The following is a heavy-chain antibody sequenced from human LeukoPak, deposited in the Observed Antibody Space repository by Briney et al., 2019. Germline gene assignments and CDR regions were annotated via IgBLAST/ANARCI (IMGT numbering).Heavy chain of an antibody. V-gene: IGHV3-7*01. Sequence: GGSLRLSCAASGFTFSSYEVNWVRQAPGKGLEWVGNIKQDGSEKYYVDSVKGRFTISRDNAKNSLYLQINSLRAEDTAVYYCARVPRGYGYYYYMDVWGKGTTVTISS. CDR1: GFTFSSYE. CDR3: ARVPRGYGYYYYMDV. J-gene: IGHJ6*03. D-gene: IGHD5-12*01. CDR2: IKQDGSEK.